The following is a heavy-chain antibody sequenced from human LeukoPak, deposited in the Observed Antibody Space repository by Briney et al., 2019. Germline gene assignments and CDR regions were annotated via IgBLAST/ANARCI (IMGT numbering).Heavy chain of an antibody. J-gene: IGHJ6*03. Sequence: GASVKVSCKASGYTFTGYYIHWVRQAPGQGLEWMGRINPKSGGTNYAQRFQGRVTMTRDTAISTAHMELSSLRSDDTAVYYCARIWLRQDYYYMDVWGKGTTVTVSS. CDR2: INPKSGGT. CDR3: ARIWLRQDYYYMDV. V-gene: IGHV1-2*06. CDR1: GYTFTGYY. D-gene: IGHD3-9*01.